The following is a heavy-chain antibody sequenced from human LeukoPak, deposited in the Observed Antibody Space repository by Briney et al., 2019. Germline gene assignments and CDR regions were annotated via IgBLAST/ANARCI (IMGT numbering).Heavy chain of an antibody. J-gene: IGHJ6*02. CDR3: AINRATYYYYGMDV. D-gene: IGHD1-14*01. V-gene: IGHV1-8*01. Sequence: ASVKVSCKASGYTFTSYDINWVRQATGQGLEWMGWMNPNSGNTGYAQKVQGRVTMTRNTSISTAYMELSSLRSEDTAVYYCAINRATYYYYGMDVWGQGTTVTVSS. CDR1: GYTFTSYD. CDR2: MNPNSGNT.